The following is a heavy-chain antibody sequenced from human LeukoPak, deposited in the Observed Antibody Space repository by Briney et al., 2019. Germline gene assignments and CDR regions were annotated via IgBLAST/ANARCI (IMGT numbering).Heavy chain of an antibody. V-gene: IGHV1-2*04. J-gene: IGHJ4*02. Sequence: ASVKVSCKASGYTFTGYYMHWVRQAPGQGLEWMGWINPNSGGTNYAQKFQGWVTMTRDTSISTAYMELSRLRSDDTAVYYCARAGPYDYGDYGGFDYWGQGTLVTVSS. CDR2: INPNSGGT. CDR1: GYTFTGYY. CDR3: ARAGPYDYGDYGGFDY. D-gene: IGHD4-17*01.